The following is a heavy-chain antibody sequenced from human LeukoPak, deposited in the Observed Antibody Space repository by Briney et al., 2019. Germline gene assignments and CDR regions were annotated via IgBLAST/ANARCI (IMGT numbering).Heavy chain of an antibody. CDR1: GFTFSNAW. D-gene: IGHD6-13*01. Sequence: GGSLRLSCAASGFTFSNAWMSWVRQAPGKGLEWVGSIKSKTDGGTTDYAAPVKGRFTISRDDSKNTLYLQMNSLKTEDTAVYYCTTDPIPSSSVDYWGQGTLVTVSS. CDR2: IKSKTDGGTT. J-gene: IGHJ4*02. CDR3: TTDPIPSSSVDY. V-gene: IGHV3-15*01.